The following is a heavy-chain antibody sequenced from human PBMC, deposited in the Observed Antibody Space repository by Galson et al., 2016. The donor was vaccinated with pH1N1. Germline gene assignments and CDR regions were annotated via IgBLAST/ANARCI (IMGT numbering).Heavy chain of an antibody. J-gene: IGHJ4*01. D-gene: IGHD6-19*01. CDR1: GASMKSYY. CDR3: ARRRTIPVAGRRMRSYFDS. Sequence: SETLSLTCSVSGASMKSYYWSWIRHPAEKTLEWIGRVHMTGGITYNPSLKSRVTMSVETSKNQLSLTLTSVTAADTAVYYCARRRTIPVAGRRMRSYFDSWGHGTPVTVSS. V-gene: IGHV4-4*07. CDR2: VHMTGGI.